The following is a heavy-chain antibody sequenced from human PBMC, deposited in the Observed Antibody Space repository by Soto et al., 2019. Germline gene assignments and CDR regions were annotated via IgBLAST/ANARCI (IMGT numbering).Heavy chain of an antibody. CDR1: GGSFSGYY. D-gene: IGHD6-6*01. Sequence: SETLSLTCAVYGGSFSGYYWSWIRQPPGKGLEWIGEINHSGSTNYNPSLKSRVTISVDTSKNQFSLKLSSVTAADTAVYYCARVVADRPRRSNWFDPWGQGTLVTVSS. CDR3: ARVVADRPRRSNWFDP. J-gene: IGHJ5*02. CDR2: INHSGST. V-gene: IGHV4-34*01.